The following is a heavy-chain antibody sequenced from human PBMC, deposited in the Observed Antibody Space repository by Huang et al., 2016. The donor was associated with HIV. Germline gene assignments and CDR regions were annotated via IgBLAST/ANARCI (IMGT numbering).Heavy chain of an antibody. CDR2: INTDTGKP. Sequence: QVQLVQSGSELKKPGASVKVSCKASGYTFTTYGVHWVRQAPGQGLAWVGVINTDTGKPRYAQGLTGRLVFSLDTSVNTAYLQISSLKAADSAIYYCVRVRRVMDTYCVADCSTLEAFDIWGQGTVVTVSA. J-gene: IGHJ3*02. V-gene: IGHV7-4-1*02. CDR3: VRVRRVMDTYCVADCSTLEAFDI. CDR1: GYTFTTYG. D-gene: IGHD2-21*02.